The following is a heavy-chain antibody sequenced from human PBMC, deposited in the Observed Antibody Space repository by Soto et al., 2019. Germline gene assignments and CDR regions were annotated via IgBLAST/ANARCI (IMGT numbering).Heavy chain of an antibody. D-gene: IGHD3-10*01. J-gene: IGHJ4*02. CDR2: INPNSGGT. CDR1: GYTFTGYY. V-gene: IGHV1-2*02. CDR3: ARDYYGWASYYSPGFYFDY. Sequence: ASVKVSCKASGYTFTGYYMHWERQAPGQGLEWMGWINPNSGGTTYAQKFQGRVTMTRDTSISTAYMELSRLSSDDTAVYYCARDYYGWASYYSPGFYFDYWGQGTLVTVSS.